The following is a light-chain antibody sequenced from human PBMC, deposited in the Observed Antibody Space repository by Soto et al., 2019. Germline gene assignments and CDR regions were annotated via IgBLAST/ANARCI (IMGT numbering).Light chain of an antibody. J-gene: IGKJ4*01. CDR2: GAS. CDR3: QQYGSSLLT. V-gene: IGKV3-20*01. CDR1: QSVSSSY. Sequence: EIVLTQSPGTLSLSPGERATLSCRASQSVSSSYLAWYQQKPDQAPMLLIYGASSRATRIPDRFSGRGSGIDFLLTISRLEPEDFAVYYCQQYGSSLLTFGGGTKLEI.